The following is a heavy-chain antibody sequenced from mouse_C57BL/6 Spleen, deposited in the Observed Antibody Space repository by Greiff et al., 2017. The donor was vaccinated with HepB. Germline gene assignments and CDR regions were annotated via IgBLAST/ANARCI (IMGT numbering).Heavy chain of an antibody. CDR1: GFTFSDYG. Sequence: EVKVEESGGGLVQPGGSLKLSCAASGFTFSDYGMAWVRQAPRKGPEWVAFISNLAYSIYYADTVTGRFTISRENAKNTLYLEMSSLRSEDTAMYYCARQGYYGSSLYYFDYWGQGTTLTVSS. V-gene: IGHV5-15*04. CDR2: ISNLAYSI. J-gene: IGHJ2*01. CDR3: ARQGYYGSSLYYFDY. D-gene: IGHD1-1*01.